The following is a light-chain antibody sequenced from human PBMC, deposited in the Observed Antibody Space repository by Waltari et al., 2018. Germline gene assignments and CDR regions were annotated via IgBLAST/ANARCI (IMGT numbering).Light chain of an antibody. V-gene: IGKV3-20*01. J-gene: IGKJ4*01. Sequence: SVLTQSPGTLSLSPGERAPLSCRASQSISSYLAWYQQKPGQAPRLLIYGGSSRATGIPDRFSGSGSGTDFTLTISRLEPEDFAVYYCQQYGSSPLSFGGGTKVEI. CDR1: QSISSY. CDR2: GGS. CDR3: QQYGSSPLS.